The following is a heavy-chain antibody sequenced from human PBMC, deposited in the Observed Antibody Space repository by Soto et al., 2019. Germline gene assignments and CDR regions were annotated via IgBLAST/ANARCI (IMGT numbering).Heavy chain of an antibody. CDR1: GFTFSMYW. D-gene: IGHD3-16*01. CDR3: AKEVGRGSGSYYLDY. CDR2: INGDGTDT. Sequence: EVQLVESGGGLVQPGGSLRLSCAASGFTFSMYWMRWVRQAPGKGLLWVSRINGDGTDTTYADSVKGRFTISRDNAKNTVYLQMNGLRAEDTDVYYCAKEVGRGSGSYYLDYWGQETLVTVSS. J-gene: IGHJ4*02. V-gene: IGHV3-74*03.